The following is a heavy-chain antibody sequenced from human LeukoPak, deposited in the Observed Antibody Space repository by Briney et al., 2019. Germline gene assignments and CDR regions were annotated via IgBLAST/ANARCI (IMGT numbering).Heavy chain of an antibody. Sequence: GASVKVSCKASGYTFTTYDINWVRQATGQGLEWMGWINPNSGNTGYAQKFQGRVTMTRNTSMSTAYMELSRLRSEDTAVYYCARANYDCSGKKDLDYWGQGTLVTVSS. CDR2: INPNSGNT. D-gene: IGHD3-10*01. CDR1: GYTFTTYD. V-gene: IGHV1-8*01. CDR3: ARANYDCSGKKDLDY. J-gene: IGHJ4*02.